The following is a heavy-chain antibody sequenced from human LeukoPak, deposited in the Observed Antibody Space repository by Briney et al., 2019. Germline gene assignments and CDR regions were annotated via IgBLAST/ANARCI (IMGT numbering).Heavy chain of an antibody. CDR2: IRGKAYGGTT. V-gene: IGHV3-49*04. CDR1: GFTLVVYG. Sequence: GGSLRLSCTASGFTLVVYGVGWVRQAPGRGLQWVGFIRGKAYGGTTEYAASVKGRFSISRDDSNTIAYLHMNSLKTEDTAVYYCVRDKDWSYDYWGQGTLVTVSS. CDR3: VRDKDWSYDY. J-gene: IGHJ4*02. D-gene: IGHD3-9*01.